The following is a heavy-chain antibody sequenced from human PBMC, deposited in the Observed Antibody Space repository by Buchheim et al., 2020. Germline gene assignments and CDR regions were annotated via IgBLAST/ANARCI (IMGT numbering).Heavy chain of an antibody. Sequence: QLQLQESGPGPVKPSETLSLTCTVSGGSISSSSYYWGWIRQPPGKGLEWIGSIYYSGSTYYNPSLKSRVTISVDTSKNQFSLKLSSVTAADTAVYYCARTWGFGDLGDRSFDYWGQGTL. J-gene: IGHJ4*02. D-gene: IGHD3-10*01. V-gene: IGHV4-39*01. CDR3: ARTWGFGDLGDRSFDY. CDR1: GGSISSSSYY. CDR2: IYYSGST.